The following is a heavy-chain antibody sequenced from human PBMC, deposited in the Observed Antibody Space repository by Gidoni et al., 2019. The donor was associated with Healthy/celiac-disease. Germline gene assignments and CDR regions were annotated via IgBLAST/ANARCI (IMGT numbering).Heavy chain of an antibody. V-gene: IGHV3-33*01. CDR2: IWYDGSNK. J-gene: IGHJ6*02. D-gene: IGHD3-10*01. CDR3: AREGDGFGPYYYGMDV. CDR1: GFTFSSYG. Sequence: QVQLVESGGGVVQPGRSLRLSCAASGFTFSSYGMHWVRQAPGKGLEWVAVIWYDGSNKYYADSVKGRFTISRDNSKNTLYLQMNSLRAEDTAVYYCAREGDGFGPYYYGMDVWGQGTTVTVSS.